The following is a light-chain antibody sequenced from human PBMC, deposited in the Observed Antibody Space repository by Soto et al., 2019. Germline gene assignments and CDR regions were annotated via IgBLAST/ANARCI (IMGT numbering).Light chain of an antibody. CDR2: GAS. CDR3: QQYNNWPPWT. CDR1: QSVSSN. V-gene: IGKV3-15*01. J-gene: IGKJ1*01. Sequence: EIVMTQSPATLSASPGERATLSCRASQSVSSNLAWYQQKPGQAPRLLIYGASTRATGIPARFSGSGSGTEFTLIISSLQSEDFSVYYCQQYNNWPPWTFGQGTKVDIK.